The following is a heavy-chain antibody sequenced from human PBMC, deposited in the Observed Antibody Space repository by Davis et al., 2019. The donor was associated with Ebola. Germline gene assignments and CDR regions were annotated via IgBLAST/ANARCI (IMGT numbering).Heavy chain of an antibody. D-gene: IGHD7-27*01. J-gene: IGHJ6*03. CDR1: GSPITDHA. CDR2: IIPVLDIV. V-gene: IGHV1-69*10. Sequence: SVKVSCKASGSPITDHAITWVRQAPGQGLEWMGGIIPVLDIVTYGPKFQGRVTLTADESTDTAYMELSYLTSEDTALYFCARSTGDIHHYYYMEVWGKGTMVTVSS. CDR3: ARSTGDIHHYYYMEV.